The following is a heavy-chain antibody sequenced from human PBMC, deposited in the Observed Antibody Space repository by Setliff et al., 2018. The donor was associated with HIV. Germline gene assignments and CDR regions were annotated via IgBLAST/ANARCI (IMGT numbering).Heavy chain of an antibody. D-gene: IGHD6-13*01. CDR1: GFTFSNYA. Sequence: GGSLRLSCAASGFTFSNYAMHWVRQAPGKGLESVSAISSDGDSTYYADSVKGRFTISRDNSKNTLYLQMNSLRAEDTAVYCCSRGIAAAGIYYYYAMDVWGQGTTVTVSS. J-gene: IGHJ6*02. CDR3: SRGIAAAGIYYYYAMDV. V-gene: IGHV3-64*02. CDR2: ISSDGDST.